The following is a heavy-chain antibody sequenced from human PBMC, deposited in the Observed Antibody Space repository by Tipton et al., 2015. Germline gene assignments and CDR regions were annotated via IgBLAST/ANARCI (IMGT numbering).Heavy chain of an antibody. V-gene: IGHV4-31*02. Sequence: LRLSCTVSGDSISSGGYYWSWSRQHPGKGLEWLGYSYYSGNTYYNPSLKSRVTISVDTSKSQFSLKLTSVTAADTAVYYCARVKVATMLYYFDYWGQGTLVTVSS. J-gene: IGHJ4*02. D-gene: IGHD5-12*01. CDR1: GDSISSGGYY. CDR2: SYYSGNT. CDR3: ARVKVATMLYYFDY.